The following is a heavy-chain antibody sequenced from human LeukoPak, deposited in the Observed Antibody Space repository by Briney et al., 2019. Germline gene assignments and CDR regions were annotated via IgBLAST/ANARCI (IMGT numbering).Heavy chain of an antibody. CDR3: ARRQGCSSTSCPPDY. CDR1: GYSFTTYW. V-gene: IGHV5-51*01. Sequence: GESLQISCRGSGYSFTTYWIGWVRQMAGKGLEWMGIIYPGDSDTRYSPSFQGQVTMSADKSINTAYLQWSSLKASDTAIYYCARRQGCSSTSCPPDYWGQGTLVTVSS. CDR2: IYPGDSDT. D-gene: IGHD2-2*01. J-gene: IGHJ4*02.